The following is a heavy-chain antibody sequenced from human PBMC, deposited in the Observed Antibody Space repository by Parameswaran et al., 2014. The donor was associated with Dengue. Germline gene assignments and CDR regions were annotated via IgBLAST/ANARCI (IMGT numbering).Heavy chain of an antibody. D-gene: IGHD6-19*01. CDR3: AKGLRGYSSGWWAPAIGY. CDR2: ISGSGGST. J-gene: IGHJ4*02. Sequence: RWIRQPPGKGLEWVSAISGSGGSTYYADSVKGRFTISRDNSKNTLYLQMNSLRAEDTAVYYCAKGLRGYSSGWWAPAIGYWGQGTLVTVSS. V-gene: IGHV3-23*01.